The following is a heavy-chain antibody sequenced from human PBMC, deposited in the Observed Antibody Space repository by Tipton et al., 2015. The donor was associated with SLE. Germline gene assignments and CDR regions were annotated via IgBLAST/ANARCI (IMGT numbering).Heavy chain of an antibody. J-gene: IGHJ2*01. CDR3: ARDKSYCSSTSCDFWYFDL. CDR1: GGSISSYY. CDR2: IYYSGST. D-gene: IGHD2-2*01. V-gene: IGHV4-59*01. Sequence: LSLTCTVSGGSISSYYWSWIRQPPGKGLEWIGYIYYSGSTNYNPSLKSRVTISVDTSKNQFSLKLSSVTAADTAVYYCARDKSYCSSTSCDFWYFDLWGRGTLVTVSS.